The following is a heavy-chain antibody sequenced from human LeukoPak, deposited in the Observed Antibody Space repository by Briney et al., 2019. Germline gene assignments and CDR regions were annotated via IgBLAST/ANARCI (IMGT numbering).Heavy chain of an antibody. D-gene: IGHD2/OR15-2a*01. Sequence: GGSLRLSCAASGFTFSGPAMHWVRQASGKGLEWVGRIRSKANSYATAYAASVKGRFTISRDDSKNTAYLQMNSLKTEDTAVYYCTRFFSDGFDYWGQGTLVTVSS. CDR1: GFTFSGPA. J-gene: IGHJ4*02. V-gene: IGHV3-73*01. CDR3: TRFFSDGFDY. CDR2: IRSKANSYAT.